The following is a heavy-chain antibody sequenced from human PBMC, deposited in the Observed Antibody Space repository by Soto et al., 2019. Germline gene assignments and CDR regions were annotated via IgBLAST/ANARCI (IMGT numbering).Heavy chain of an antibody. CDR1: GYSFTNNY. CDR3: ARLYGLVKHDDFWSGYYDY. CDR2: INPSGAST. Sequence: QVQLVQSGAEVIKPGASVKISCKESGYSFTNNYINWVRQAPGQGLEWVGLINPSGASTTYAQNFQGRVTMTRDTSTRTVYMELSSLRSDDTAVYYCARLYGLVKHDDFWSGYYDYWGQGTQVTVSS. V-gene: IGHV1-46*01. D-gene: IGHD3-3*01. J-gene: IGHJ4*02.